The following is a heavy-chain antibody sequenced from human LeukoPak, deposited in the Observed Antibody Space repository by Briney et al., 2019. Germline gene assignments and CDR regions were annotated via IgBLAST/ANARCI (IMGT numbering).Heavy chain of an antibody. CDR2: ISVGAEYI. J-gene: IGHJ4*02. D-gene: IGHD4-17*01. CDR3: ARDTLRFYFDY. Sequence: GGSLRLSCAASGFTFSTYVMNWFRQAPGKGLEWVSTISVGAEYIFYADSVKGRFTISRDNAKNSLYLQMNSLRAEDTAVYYCARDTLRFYFDYWGQGTLVTVSS. V-gene: IGHV3-21*01. CDR1: GFTFSTYV.